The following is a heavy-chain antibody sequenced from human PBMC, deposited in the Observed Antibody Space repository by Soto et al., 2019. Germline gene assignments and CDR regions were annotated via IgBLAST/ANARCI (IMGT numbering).Heavy chain of an antibody. CDR3: ARQTGSSGGHNCFDP. V-gene: IGHV5-10-1*01. CDR1: GYSFTSYW. J-gene: IGHJ5*02. Sequence: GGSPKTSRNGPGYSFTSYWISWVRQRPGKGLEWMGRIDPSDSYTNHSPPCQGHVTIPPDKSIRPAYLQKSRLKTSGTATNYCARQTGSSGGHNCFDPWGQGTLVTVSS. D-gene: IGHD3-9*01. CDR2: IDPSDSYT.